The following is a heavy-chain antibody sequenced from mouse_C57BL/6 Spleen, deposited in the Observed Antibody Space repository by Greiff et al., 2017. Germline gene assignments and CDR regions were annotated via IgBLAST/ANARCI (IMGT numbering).Heavy chain of an antibody. CDR1: GFTFSSYG. CDR2: ISSGGSYT. D-gene: IGHD2-4*01. Sequence: EVQRVESGGDLVKPGGSLKLSCAASGFTFSSYGMSWVRQTPDKRLEWVATISSGGSYTYYPDSVKGRFTISRDNAKNTLYLQMSSLKSEDTAMYYCARIYYDYDGRAMDYWGQGTSVTVSS. J-gene: IGHJ4*01. V-gene: IGHV5-6*01. CDR3: ARIYYDYDGRAMDY.